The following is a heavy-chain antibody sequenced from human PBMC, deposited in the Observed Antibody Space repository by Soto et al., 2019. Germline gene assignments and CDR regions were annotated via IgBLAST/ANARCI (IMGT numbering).Heavy chain of an antibody. CDR1: GFTFSGSA. CDR3: NSGWTTPPHYYGMDV. CDR2: IRSKANSYAT. D-gene: IGHD6-19*01. J-gene: IGHJ6*02. V-gene: IGHV3-73*01. Sequence: GGSLRLSCAASGFTFSGSAMHWVRQASGKGLEWVGRIRSKANSYATAYAASVKGRFTISRDDSKNTAYLQMNSLKTEDTAVYYCNSGWTTPPHYYGMDVWGQGTTVTVSS.